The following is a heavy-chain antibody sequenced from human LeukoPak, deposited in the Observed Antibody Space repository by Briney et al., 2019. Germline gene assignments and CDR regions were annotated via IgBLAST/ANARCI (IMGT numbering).Heavy chain of an antibody. V-gene: IGHV2-5*02. CDR1: GFSLSTSGVA. CDR2: TFWDDDK. CDR3: AHYYYDYRGYRTFDY. J-gene: IGHJ4*01. Sequence: SGPTLVNPTQTLTLTCTLSGFSLSTSGVAVGWIRQPPGKALEWLALTFWDDDKRYSPSLKNRLTTTKDTSKNQVVLTMTNMDPVDTATYYCAHYYYDYRGYRTFDYWGHGILVTVSS. D-gene: IGHD3-16*01.